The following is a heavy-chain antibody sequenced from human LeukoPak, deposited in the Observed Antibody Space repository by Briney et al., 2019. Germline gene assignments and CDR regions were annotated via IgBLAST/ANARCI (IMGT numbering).Heavy chain of an antibody. J-gene: IGHJ4*02. CDR1: GFTFDDYA. Sequence: PGGSLRLSCAASGFTFDDYAMHWVRQAPGKGLEWVSCISWNSGSIGYADSVKGRFTISRDNAKNSLYLQMNSLRAEDTALYYCAKDMSGYSYGYEVDYWGQGTLVTVSS. CDR2: ISWNSGSI. V-gene: IGHV3-9*01. CDR3: AKDMSGYSYGYEVDY. D-gene: IGHD5-18*01.